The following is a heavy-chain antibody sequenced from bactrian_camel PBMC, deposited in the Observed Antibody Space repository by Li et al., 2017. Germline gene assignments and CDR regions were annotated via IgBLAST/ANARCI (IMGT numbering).Heavy chain of an antibody. D-gene: IGHD2*01. CDR3: AAEYAIVTRPLEVKWYSN. Sequence: DVQLVESGGGSVQTGGSLTLSCTISGYAGSPLCMGWFRQGPGKEREGVATIYAGGDTTNYADSVTGRFTISKDDAKKTVYLQMDNLQPEDTAMYYCAAEYAIVTRPLEVKWYSNWGQGTQVTVS. CDR1: GYAGSPLC. CDR2: IYAGGDTT. V-gene: IGHV3S31*01. J-gene: IGHJ4*01.